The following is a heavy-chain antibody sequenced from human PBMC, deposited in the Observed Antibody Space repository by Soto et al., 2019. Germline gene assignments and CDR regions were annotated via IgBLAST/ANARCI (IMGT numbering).Heavy chain of an antibody. V-gene: IGHV3-11*06. J-gene: IGHJ4*02. D-gene: IGHD1-1*01. CDR1: GFTFSDYY. CDR2: SSNSGTFA. CDR3: ARSGDNFNVLDY. Sequence: GGSPRLSCAASGFTFSDYYMSWVRQAPGRGLEWISYSSNSGTFARYATSVKGRFSISRDNANNSLYLEMNSLRVEDTAVYYCARSGDNFNVLDYWGQGTPVTVSS.